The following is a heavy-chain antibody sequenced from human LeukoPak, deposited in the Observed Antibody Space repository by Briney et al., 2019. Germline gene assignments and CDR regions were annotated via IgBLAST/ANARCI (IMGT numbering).Heavy chain of an antibody. CDR3: AREYTLYISGWFIDY. D-gene: IGHD6-19*01. V-gene: IGHV4-59*12. J-gene: IGHJ4*02. Sequence: GSLRLSCAASGFTFSSYSMNWVRQPPGKGLEWIGTIDYGGSTYYNPSLKSRATISIDTSKNQFSLTLSPVTAADTAVYYCAREYTLYISGWFIDYWGQGTVVTVSS. CDR2: IDYGGST. CDR1: GFTFSSYS.